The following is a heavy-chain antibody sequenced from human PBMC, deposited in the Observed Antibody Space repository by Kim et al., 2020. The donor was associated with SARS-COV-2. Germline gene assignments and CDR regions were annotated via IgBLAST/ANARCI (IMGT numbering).Heavy chain of an antibody. CDR3: ASNYELANNWNYYYGMDV. J-gene: IGHJ6*01. Sequence: SVKVSCKASGGTFSSYAISWVRQAPGQGLEWMGRIITILGIANYAQKFQGRVTITADKSTSTAYMELSSLRSEDTAVYYCASNYELANNWNYYYGMDVW. D-gene: IGHD1-20*01. CDR1: GGTFSSYA. CDR2: IITILGIA. V-gene: IGHV1-69*04.